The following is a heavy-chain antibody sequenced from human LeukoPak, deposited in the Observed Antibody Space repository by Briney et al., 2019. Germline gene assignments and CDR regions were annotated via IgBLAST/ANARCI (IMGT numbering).Heavy chain of an antibody. D-gene: IGHD4-11*01. J-gene: IGHJ3*02. V-gene: IGHV1-69*04. CDR3: ARDAYSDYDQGSFDI. CDR1: GGTFSSYT. Sequence: SVKVSCKASGGTFSSYTISWVRQAPGQGLEWMGRIIPILGIANYAQKFQGRVTITADKSTSTAYMELSSLRSEDTAVYYCARDAYSDYDQGSFDIWGQGRMVTVSS. CDR2: IIPILGIA.